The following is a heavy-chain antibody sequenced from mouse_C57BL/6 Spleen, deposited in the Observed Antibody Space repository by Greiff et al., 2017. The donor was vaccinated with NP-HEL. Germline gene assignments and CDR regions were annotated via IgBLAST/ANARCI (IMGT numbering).Heavy chain of an antibody. J-gene: IGHJ4*01. CDR1: GFTFSDYY. V-gene: IGHV5-12*01. CDR2: ISNGGGST. CDR3: ARQGDYGSSYGAMDY. Sequence: EVKVVESGGGLVQPGGSLKLSCAASGFTFSDYYMYWVRQTPEKRLEWVAYISNGGGSTYYPDTVKGRFTISRDNAKNTLYLQMSRLKSEDTAMYYCARQGDYGSSYGAMDYWGQGTSVTVSS. D-gene: IGHD1-1*01.